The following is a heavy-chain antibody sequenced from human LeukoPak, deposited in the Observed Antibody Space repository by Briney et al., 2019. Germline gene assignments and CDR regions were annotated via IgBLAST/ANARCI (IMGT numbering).Heavy chain of an antibody. V-gene: IGHV3-23*01. CDR1: GFTFSIYA. J-gene: IGHJ4*02. CDR2: INPDGGGS. Sequence: GGSLRLSCQASGFTFSIYAMSWVRQAPGKGLEWVSSINPDGGGSFFADSVKGRFIISRDDSRSVVYLQMNSLSAEDTAVYYCARSGVATCHYWGQGVLVTVSS. D-gene: IGHD2-15*01. CDR3: ARSGVATCHY.